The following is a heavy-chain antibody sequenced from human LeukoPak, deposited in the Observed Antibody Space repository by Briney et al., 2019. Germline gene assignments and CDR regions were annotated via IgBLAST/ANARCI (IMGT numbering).Heavy chain of an antibody. J-gene: IGHJ4*02. V-gene: IGHV3-23*01. Sequence: PGGSLRLSCAASGFTFSGYALTWVRQAPGKGLEWVSTITGSGGSTYYADSVKGRFTISRDNSKNTLYLQMNSLRAEDTAVYYCVSPVRDYWGQGTLVTVSS. CDR1: GFTFSGYA. CDR3: VSPVRDY. CDR2: ITGSGGST.